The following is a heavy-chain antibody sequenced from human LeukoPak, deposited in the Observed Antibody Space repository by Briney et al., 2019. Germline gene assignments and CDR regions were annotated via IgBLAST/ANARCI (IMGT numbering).Heavy chain of an antibody. CDR3: ARGGTSCSYNWFDP. J-gene: IGHJ5*02. CDR1: GGSFSGYY. V-gene: IGHV4-34*01. Sequence: SETLSLTCAASGGSFSGYYWSWIRQPPGKGLEWIGEINHSGSTNYNPSLKRRVTISVDTSKNQFSLKLSSVTAADTAVYYCARGGTSCSYNWFDPWGQGTLVTVSS. CDR2: INHSGST. D-gene: IGHD2-2*01.